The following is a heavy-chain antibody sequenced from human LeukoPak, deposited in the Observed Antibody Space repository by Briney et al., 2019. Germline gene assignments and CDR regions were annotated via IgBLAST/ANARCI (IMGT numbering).Heavy chain of an antibody. J-gene: IGHJ1*01. CDR3: ATHGRGSLQYFQN. V-gene: IGHV4-39*01. Sequence: SETLSPTCTVSGGSISSSTYYWRWIRQPPGKGLEWMASIFYSGNTYYNPSLKSRVTISVDTSKNQFSLKVNSVTAADTAVYYCATHGRGSLQYFQNWGQGTLVTVSS. D-gene: IGHD1-26*01. CDR1: GGSISSSTYY. CDR2: IFYSGNT.